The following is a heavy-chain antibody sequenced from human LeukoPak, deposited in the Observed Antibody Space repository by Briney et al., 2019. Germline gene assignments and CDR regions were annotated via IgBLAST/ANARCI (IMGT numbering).Heavy chain of an antibody. V-gene: IGHV3-20*01. CDR3: ARLRGSGSYYNACDY. CDR2: INWNGGST. Sequence: GGSLRLSCAASGFTFDDYGMSWVRQAPWQGLEWVSAINWNGGSTGYPDSVKGRFTISRDNAKNPLYLQMNSLGAEDTALYHCARLRGSGSYYNACDYWGQGTLVTVSS. J-gene: IGHJ4*02. CDR1: GFTFDDYG. D-gene: IGHD3-10*01.